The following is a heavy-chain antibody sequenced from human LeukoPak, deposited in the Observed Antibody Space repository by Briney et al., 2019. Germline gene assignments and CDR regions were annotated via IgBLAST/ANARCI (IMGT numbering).Heavy chain of an antibody. Sequence: SETLSLTCTVSGGSISSSSYYWGWIPQPPGKGLEWIGSIYYSGSTYYNPSLNSRVTIFLDTSNNEFSLKLSSVSAADTAVYYGARHEYRVAVLGTGWFAPWGQGTLVTVSS. CDR1: GGSISSSSYY. D-gene: IGHD6-19*01. CDR2: IYYSGST. J-gene: IGHJ5*02. CDR3: ARHEYRVAVLGTGWFAP. V-gene: IGHV4-39*01.